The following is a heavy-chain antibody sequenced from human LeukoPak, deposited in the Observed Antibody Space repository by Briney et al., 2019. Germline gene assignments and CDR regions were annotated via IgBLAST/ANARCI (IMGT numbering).Heavy chain of an antibody. CDR1: GGSISNFY. V-gene: IGHV4-59*08. CDR2: ISYSGST. CDR3: AGGVTRTFDY. D-gene: IGHD3-10*01. Sequence: SETLSLTCTVSGGSISNFYWNWIRQPPGKGLEWIGYISYSGSTNYNPSLKSRVIISADTSKTQFSLKLSSVTATDTAVYYCAGGVTRTFDYWGQGTLVTVSS. J-gene: IGHJ4*02.